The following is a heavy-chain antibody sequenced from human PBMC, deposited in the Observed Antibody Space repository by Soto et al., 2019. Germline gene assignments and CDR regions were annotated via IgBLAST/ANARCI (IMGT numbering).Heavy chain of an antibody. D-gene: IGHD2-21*02. J-gene: IGHJ4*02. V-gene: IGHV4-34*01. CDR2: INHSGST. CDR3: VLLAYCGGDCYGTGTFDY. Sequence: ETLSLTCAVYGGSFSGYYWSWIRQPPGKGLEWIGEINHSGSTNYNPSLKSRVTISVDTSKNQFSLKLSSVTAADTAVYYCVLLAYCGGDCYGTGTFDYWGQGTLVTVSS. CDR1: GGSFSGYY.